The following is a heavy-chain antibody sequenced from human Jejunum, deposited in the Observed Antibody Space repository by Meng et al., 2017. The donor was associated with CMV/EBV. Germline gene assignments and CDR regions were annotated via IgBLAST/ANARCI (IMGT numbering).Heavy chain of an antibody. CDR2: ILPFVDIT. V-gene: IGHV1-69*02. CDR3: ASCSGGSCHYDY. CDR1: GGTFNSYI. D-gene: IGHD2-15*01. J-gene: IGHJ4*02. Sequence: YKASGGTFNSYIISWVRQAPGQGLEWMGRILPFVDITNYAQNFQGRVTITADKSTNTAYMELSSLRSEDTAVYYCASCSGGSCHYDYWGQGTLVTVSS.